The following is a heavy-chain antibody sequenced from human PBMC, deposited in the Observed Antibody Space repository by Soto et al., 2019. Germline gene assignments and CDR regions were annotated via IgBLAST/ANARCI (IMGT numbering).Heavy chain of an antibody. Sequence: QVQLVESGGGVVQPGRSLRLSCAASGFTFSSYGMHWVRQAPGKGLEWVAVIWYDGSNKYYADSVKGRFTISRDNSKNTLYLQMNSLRAEDTAVYYCASLYSSSWYAGGGYFDYWGQGTLVTVSS. V-gene: IGHV3-33*01. CDR1: GFTFSSYG. J-gene: IGHJ4*02. D-gene: IGHD6-13*01. CDR2: IWYDGSNK. CDR3: ASLYSSSWYAGGGYFDY.